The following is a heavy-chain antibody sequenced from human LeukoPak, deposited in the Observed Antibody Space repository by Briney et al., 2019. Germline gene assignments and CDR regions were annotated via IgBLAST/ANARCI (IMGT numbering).Heavy chain of an antibody. V-gene: IGHV4-39*01. CDR3: TRHQWWLAPRNFDY. J-gene: IGHJ4*02. Sequence: SETLSLTCTVSGGSISSNYWGWIRQPPGKGLEGIGSIYHSGSTYYNPSLKSRVTISVDTSKSQFSLKLSSVTAADMAVYYCTRHQWWLAPRNFDYWGQGTLVTVSS. CDR2: IYHSGST. D-gene: IGHD2-8*01. CDR1: GGSISSNY.